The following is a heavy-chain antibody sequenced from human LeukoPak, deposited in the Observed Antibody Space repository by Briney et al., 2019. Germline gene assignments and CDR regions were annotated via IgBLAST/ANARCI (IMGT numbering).Heavy chain of an antibody. Sequence: PGGSLRLSCAASGFTFSSYGMHWVRQAPGKGLEWVAVISYDGSNKYYADSVKGRFTISRDNSKNTLYLQMNSLRAEDTAVYYCAKDPLYSSTRDWFDPWGQGTLVTVSS. CDR3: AKDPLYSSTRDWFDP. J-gene: IGHJ5*02. CDR2: ISYDGSNK. D-gene: IGHD6-13*01. V-gene: IGHV3-30*18. CDR1: GFTFSSYG.